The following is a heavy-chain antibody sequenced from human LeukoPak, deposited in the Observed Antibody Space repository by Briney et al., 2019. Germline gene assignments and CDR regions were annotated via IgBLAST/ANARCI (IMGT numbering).Heavy chain of an antibody. Sequence: SETLSLTCAVSGGSISSYYWSWIRQPRGKGLEWIGYIYYSGSTNYNPPLKSRVTISVDTSKNQFSLKLLSVTAADTAVYYCARDQGYCSSTSCYADFDYWGQGTLVTVSS. J-gene: IGHJ4*02. V-gene: IGHV4-59*01. CDR1: GGSISSYY. CDR2: IYYSGST. CDR3: ARDQGYCSSTSCYADFDY. D-gene: IGHD2-2*01.